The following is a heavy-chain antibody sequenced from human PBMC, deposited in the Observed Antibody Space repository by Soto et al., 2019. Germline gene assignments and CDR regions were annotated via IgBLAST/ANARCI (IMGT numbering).Heavy chain of an antibody. D-gene: IGHD1-1*01. CDR1: GFTFSNAW. CDR3: TTDSPSKLERAFDI. Sequence: GGSLRLSCAASGFTFSNAWMSWVRQAPGKGLEWVGRIKSKTDGGTTDYAAPVKGRFTISRDDSKNTLYLQMNSLKTEDTAVYYCTTDSPSKLERAFDIWGQGTMVTVSS. J-gene: IGHJ3*02. V-gene: IGHV3-15*01. CDR2: IKSKTDGGTT.